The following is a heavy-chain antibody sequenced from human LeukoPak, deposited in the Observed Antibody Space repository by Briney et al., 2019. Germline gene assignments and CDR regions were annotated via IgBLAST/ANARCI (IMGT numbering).Heavy chain of an antibody. CDR2: ISSSGTTT. CDR1: GFTFSTYE. Sequence: PGGSLRLSCAASGFTFSTYEMNWVRQAPGKGLEWLSYISSSGTTTYYADSVKGRFTISRDNAKNSLYLQMNSLRAEDTTVYYCARGGNYGYLWNAFDIWGQGTMVTVSS. J-gene: IGHJ3*02. V-gene: IGHV3-48*03. D-gene: IGHD5-18*01. CDR3: ARGGNYGYLWNAFDI.